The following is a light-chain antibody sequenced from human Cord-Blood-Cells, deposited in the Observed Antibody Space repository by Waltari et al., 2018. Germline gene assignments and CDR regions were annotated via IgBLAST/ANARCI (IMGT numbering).Light chain of an antibody. J-gene: IGLJ2*01. Sequence: QSALTQPASVSGSPGQSITISCTGTSSDVGSYNLVSWYQQHPGKAPKLMIYEVSKRPSGVSNRFSGSKSGNTASRTISGLQAEDEADYYCCSYAGSITYVVFGGGTKLTVL. CDR3: CSYAGSITYVV. V-gene: IGLV2-23*02. CDR1: SSDVGSYNL. CDR2: EVS.